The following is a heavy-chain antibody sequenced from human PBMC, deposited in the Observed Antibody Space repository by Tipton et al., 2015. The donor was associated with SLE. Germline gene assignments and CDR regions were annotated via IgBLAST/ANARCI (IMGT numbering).Heavy chain of an antibody. CDR1: GGSISRYF. CDR3: ARLIPGSYYFYMDV. CDR2: LYYSGST. D-gene: IGHD2-21*01. Sequence: TLSLTCTVSGGSISRYFWSWIRQSPGKGLEWVGYLYYSGSTAYNPSLKSRATISEDTSKNQFSLRLSSVTAADTAVYYCARLIPGSYYFYMDVWAKGTTVTVSS. V-gene: IGHV4-59*01. J-gene: IGHJ6*03.